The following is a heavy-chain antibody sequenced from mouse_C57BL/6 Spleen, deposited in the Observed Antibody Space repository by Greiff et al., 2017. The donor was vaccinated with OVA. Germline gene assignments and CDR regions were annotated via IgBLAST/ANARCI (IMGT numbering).Heavy chain of an antibody. J-gene: IGHJ1*03. Sequence: EVQLQQSGSELVKPGASVKMSCKASGYTFTDYNMHWVKQSHGKSLEWIGYINPNNGGTSYNQKFKGKATLTVNKSSSTAYMELRSLTSEDSAVYYCARGGYYGSSYWYFDVWGTGTTVTVSS. CDR3: ARGGYYGSSYWYFDV. V-gene: IGHV1-22*01. CDR2: INPNNGGT. CDR1: GYTFTDYN. D-gene: IGHD1-1*01.